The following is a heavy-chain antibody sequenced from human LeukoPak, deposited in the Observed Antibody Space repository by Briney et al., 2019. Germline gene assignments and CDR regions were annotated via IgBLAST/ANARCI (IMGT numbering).Heavy chain of an antibody. CDR2: ISGSGGST. D-gene: IGHD6-13*01. V-gene: IGHV3-23*01. CDR1: GFTFSSYA. CDR3: AKVSVAGESSSWYDNDY. J-gene: IGHJ4*02. Sequence: PGGSLRLSCAASGFTFSSYAMSWVRQAPGKGLEWVSAISGSGGSTYYADSVKGRFTISRDNSKNTLYLQMNSLRAEDTAVYYCAKVSVAGESSSWYDNDYWGQGTLVTVSS.